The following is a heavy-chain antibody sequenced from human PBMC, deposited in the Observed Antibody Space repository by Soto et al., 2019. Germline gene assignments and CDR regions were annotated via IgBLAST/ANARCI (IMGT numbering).Heavy chain of an antibody. Sequence: SETLSLTCTVSGGSISSYYWSWIRQPPGKGLKWIGYIYYSGSTNYNPSLKSRVTISVDTSKNQFSLKLSSVTAADTAVYYCARTYYYGSGSLYYFDYWGQGTLVTVSS. CDR2: IYYSGST. V-gene: IGHV4-59*01. D-gene: IGHD3-10*01. J-gene: IGHJ4*02. CDR1: GGSISSYY. CDR3: ARTYYYGSGSLYYFDY.